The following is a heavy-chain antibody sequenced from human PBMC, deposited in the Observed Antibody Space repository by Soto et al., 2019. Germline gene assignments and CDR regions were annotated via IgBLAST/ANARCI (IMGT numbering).Heavy chain of an antibody. CDR3: ARQAFWELLVDY. V-gene: IGHV5-51*01. J-gene: IGHJ4*02. Sequence: KGLEWMGIIYPGDSDTRYSPSFQGQVTISADKSISTAYLQWSSLKASDTAMYYCARQAFWELLVDYWGQGTLVTVSS. D-gene: IGHD3-10*01. CDR2: IYPGDSDT.